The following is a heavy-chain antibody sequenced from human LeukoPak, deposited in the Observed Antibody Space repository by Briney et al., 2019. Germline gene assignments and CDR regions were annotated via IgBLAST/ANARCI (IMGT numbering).Heavy chain of an antibody. Sequence: PSETLSLTCTVSGGSISSSSYYWGWIRQPPGKGLEWIGSIYYSGSTYYNPSLKGRVTISVDTSKNQFSLKLSSVTAADTAVYYCARPLLPYSSSLPFDYWGQGTLVTVSS. CDR1: GGSISSSSYY. D-gene: IGHD6-13*01. CDR3: ARPLLPYSSSLPFDY. J-gene: IGHJ4*02. V-gene: IGHV4-39*01. CDR2: IYYSGST.